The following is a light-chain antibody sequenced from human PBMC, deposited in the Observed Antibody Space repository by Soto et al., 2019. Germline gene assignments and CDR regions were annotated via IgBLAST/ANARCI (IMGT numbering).Light chain of an antibody. J-gene: IGKJ5*01. CDR1: QSVTSK. CDR2: DTS. Sequence: EIVLAQSPATLSLSPGERCTLSFSSSQSVTSKLAWYQQRPGQAPRLVIYDTSIRATGIPARFSGSGSGTEFTLTISSLQSEDFAVYYCQQYNVWPPITFGQGTDWRL. V-gene: IGKV3-15*01. CDR3: QQYNVWPPIT.